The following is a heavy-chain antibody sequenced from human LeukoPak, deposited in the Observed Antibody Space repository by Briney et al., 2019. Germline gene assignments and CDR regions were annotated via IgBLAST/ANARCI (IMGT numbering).Heavy chain of an antibody. CDR1: AYTFTGYY. Sequence: ASVKVSCKASAYTFTGYYMHWVRQAPGQGLEWMGIINPSGGSTSYAQKFQGRVTMTRDTSTSTVYMELSSLRSEDTAVYYCARDDSSGYYGYWGQGTLVTVSS. CDR2: INPSGGST. D-gene: IGHD3-22*01. V-gene: IGHV1-46*01. CDR3: ARDDSSGYYGY. J-gene: IGHJ4*02.